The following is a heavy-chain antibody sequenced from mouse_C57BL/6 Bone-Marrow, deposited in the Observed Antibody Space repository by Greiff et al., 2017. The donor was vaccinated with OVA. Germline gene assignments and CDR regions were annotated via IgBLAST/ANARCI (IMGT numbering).Heavy chain of an antibody. V-gene: IGHV1-81*01. CDR1: GFTFTSYG. CDR2: IYPRSGNT. D-gene: IGHD1-1*01. CDR3: AREGEFYYDWYFDV. Sequence: VQLQQSGAELVRPGASVKLSCTASGFTFTSYGISWVHQSTGQGLEWIGEIYPRSGNTYYNEKFKGKATLTADKSSSTAYMELRSLTSEDSAVYFWAREGEFYYDWYFDVWGTGTTVTVSS. J-gene: IGHJ1*03.